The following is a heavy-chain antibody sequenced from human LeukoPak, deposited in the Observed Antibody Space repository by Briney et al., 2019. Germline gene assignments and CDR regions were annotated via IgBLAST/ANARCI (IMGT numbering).Heavy chain of an antibody. CDR1: GGSFSAYY. CDR2: ISGSGGST. Sequence: PSETLSLTCAVYGGSFSAYYWSWIRQPPGRGLEWVSAISGSGGSTHYADSVKGRFTISRDNSKNTLYLQMNSLRAEDTAVYYCAKDRHGIAVNAYDYWGQGTLVTVSS. D-gene: IGHD6-19*01. CDR3: AKDRHGIAVNAYDY. J-gene: IGHJ4*02. V-gene: IGHV3-23*01.